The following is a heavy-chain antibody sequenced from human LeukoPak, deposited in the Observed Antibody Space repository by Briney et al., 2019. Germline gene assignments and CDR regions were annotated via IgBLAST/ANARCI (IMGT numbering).Heavy chain of an antibody. V-gene: IGHV3-30*04. D-gene: IGHD6-19*01. CDR2: ISYDGCEK. CDR1: GFTFSTYA. CDR3: AREYSSGWKDWFAP. J-gene: IGHJ5*02. Sequence: GGSLRLSCAASGFTFSTYAMHWVRQAPGKGLEWVGVISYDGCEKYYTDSVRGRFTISRDNSKNTLYLQMSSLRSDDMAVYYCAREYSSGWKDWFAPWGQGTLVTVSS.